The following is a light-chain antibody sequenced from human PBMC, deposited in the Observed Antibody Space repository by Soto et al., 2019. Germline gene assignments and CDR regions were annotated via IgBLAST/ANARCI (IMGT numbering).Light chain of an antibody. CDR2: GTT. CDR1: SSNIGSKT. V-gene: IGLV1-40*01. CDR3: QSYDGKLSGSYV. J-gene: IGLJ1*01. Sequence: QSVLAQPPSTSGTPGQRVTISCSGSSSNIGSKTVNWYQHLPGTAPKLIIYGTTNRPSGVPDRFSGSKSGTSASLAITGLKAEAEADYSCQSYDGKLSGSYVFGIGTKVTVL.